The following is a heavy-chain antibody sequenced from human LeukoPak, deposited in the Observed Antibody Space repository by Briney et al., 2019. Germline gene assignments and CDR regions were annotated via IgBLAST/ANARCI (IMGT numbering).Heavy chain of an antibody. CDR1: GFTFSSYA. D-gene: IGHD3-3*02. Sequence: GSLRLSCAASGFTFSSYAMSWVRQAPGKGLEWVSAISGSGGSTYYADSVKGRFIISRDNSKNTLYLQMNSLRAEDTAVYYCARDSTGYWYFDLWGRGTLVSVSS. CDR2: ISGSGGST. V-gene: IGHV3-23*01. J-gene: IGHJ2*01. CDR3: ARDSTGYWYFDL.